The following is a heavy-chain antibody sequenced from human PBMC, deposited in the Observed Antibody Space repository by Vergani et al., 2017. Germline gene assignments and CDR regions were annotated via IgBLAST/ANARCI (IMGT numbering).Heavy chain of an antibody. V-gene: IGHV1-2*02. CDR1: GYTFTGYY. J-gene: IGHJ4*02. CDR2: INPNSGGT. CDR3: ARDRRSSSTAVTSDFDY. D-gene: IGHD4-17*01. Sequence: QVQLEQSGAEVKKPGASVKVSCKASGYTFTGYYMHWVRQAPGQGREWMGWINPNSGGTNYAQKFQGRVTMTRDTSISTTYMELSRLRSDDTAVYYCARDRRSSSTAVTSDFDYWGQGTLVTVSS.